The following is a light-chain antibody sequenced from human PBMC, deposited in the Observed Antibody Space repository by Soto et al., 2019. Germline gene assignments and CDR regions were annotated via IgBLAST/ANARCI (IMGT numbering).Light chain of an antibody. CDR2: DAS. Sequence: ETLLTQSPATLSLTPGESATLSCRASQPINTYLAWYQQKSCQSPRLVIYDASNRATDIPARFSARGLGTDFALTISRLEPEDVGSYDWRHRSNWRPEDTFGQGTKLEIK. V-gene: IGKV3-11*01. J-gene: IGKJ2*01. CDR3: RHRSNWRPEDT. CDR1: QPINTY.